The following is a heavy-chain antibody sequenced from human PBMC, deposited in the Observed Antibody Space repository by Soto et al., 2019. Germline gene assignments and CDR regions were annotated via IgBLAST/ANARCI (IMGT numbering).Heavy chain of an antibody. Sequence: ASVKVSCKASGYTFTGYSMHWVRQAPGQGLEWMGWINPNSGRTKYAQKFQGRVTMTRDTSTSTAYMELSRLRSEDTAVYYCARDWVDTAIQGHYYYYGDMDVWGQGTTVTVSS. CDR1: GYTFTGYS. CDR3: ARDWVDTAIQGHYYYYGDMDV. D-gene: IGHD5-18*01. V-gene: IGHV1-2*02. CDR2: INPNSGRT. J-gene: IGHJ6*02.